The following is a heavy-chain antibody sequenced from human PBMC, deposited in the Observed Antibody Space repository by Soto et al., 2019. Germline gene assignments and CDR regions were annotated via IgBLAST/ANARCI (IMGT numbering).Heavy chain of an antibody. J-gene: IGHJ5*02. Sequence: QVQLVQSGAEVKKPGASVKVSCKASGYTFTSYGISWVRQAPGQGLEWMGWISAYNGNTNYAQKLQGRVTMTTDTSRSTASMELRSLRSADTAVYYCARLDSVFNWFDPWGQGTLVTVSS. CDR2: ISAYNGNT. CDR3: ARLDSVFNWFDP. V-gene: IGHV1-18*01. D-gene: IGHD1-26*01. CDR1: GYTFTSYG.